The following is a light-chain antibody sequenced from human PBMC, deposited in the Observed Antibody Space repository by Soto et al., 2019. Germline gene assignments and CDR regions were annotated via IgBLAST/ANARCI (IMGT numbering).Light chain of an antibody. Sequence: AIQLTQSPSSLSASVGDRVTITCRASQGISSALAWYQQKPGKAPKLLIYDASSLESGVPSRFSGSGSGTDFTLTISSLQPEDFATYYCQQFNSYLWTITFGQGTRLEIK. CDR3: QQFNSYLWTIT. CDR1: QGISSA. V-gene: IGKV1-13*02. CDR2: DAS. J-gene: IGKJ5*01.